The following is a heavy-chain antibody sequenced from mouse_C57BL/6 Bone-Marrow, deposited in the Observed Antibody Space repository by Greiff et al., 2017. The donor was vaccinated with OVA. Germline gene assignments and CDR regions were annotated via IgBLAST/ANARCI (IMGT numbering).Heavy chain of an antibody. CDR3: ARHGYYYGSRGAWFAY. Sequence: EVQVVESGGDLVKPGGSLKLSCAASGFTFSSYGMSWVRQTPDKRLEWVATISSGGSYTYYPDSVKGRFTISRDNAKNTLYLQMSSLKSEDTAMYYCARHGYYYGSRGAWFAYWGQGTLVTVSA. CDR1: GFTFSSYG. J-gene: IGHJ3*01. V-gene: IGHV5-6*01. D-gene: IGHD1-1*01. CDR2: ISSGGSYT.